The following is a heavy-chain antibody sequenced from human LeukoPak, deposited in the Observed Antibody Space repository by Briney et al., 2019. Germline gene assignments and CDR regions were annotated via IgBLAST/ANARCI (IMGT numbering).Heavy chain of an antibody. CDR2: ISYDGSNK. Sequence: GGPLRPSCAASGFTFSSYGMHWVRQAPGKGLEWVAVISYDGSNKYYADSVKDRFTISRDNSKNTLYLQMNSLRAEDTAVYYCAKDRWFGDPVDYWGQGTLVTVSS. J-gene: IGHJ4*02. CDR1: GFTFSSYG. D-gene: IGHD3-10*01. V-gene: IGHV3-30*18. CDR3: AKDRWFGDPVDY.